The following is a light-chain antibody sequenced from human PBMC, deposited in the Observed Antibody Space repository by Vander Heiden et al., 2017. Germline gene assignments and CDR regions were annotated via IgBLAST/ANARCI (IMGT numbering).Light chain of an antibody. Sequence: EIVMTRSPATLSVSPGERATLSCRASQSVSSNLAWYQQKPGQAPRLLIYGASTRATGIPARFSGSGSGTEFTLTISSLQSEDFAVYYCQQYNNWPWLTFGGGTKVEIK. CDR2: GAS. CDR3: QQYNNWPWLT. J-gene: IGKJ4*01. V-gene: IGKV3-15*01. CDR1: QSVSSN.